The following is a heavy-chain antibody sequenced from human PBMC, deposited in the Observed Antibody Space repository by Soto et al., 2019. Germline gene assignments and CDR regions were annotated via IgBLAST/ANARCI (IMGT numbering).Heavy chain of an antibody. CDR2: IIPIFGTA. CDR3: ARNIGGLAAAGRYYYYGMDV. J-gene: IGHJ6*02. Sequence: QVQLVQSGAEVKKPGSSVKVSCKASGGSFSSYAISWVRQAPGQGLEWMGGIIPIFGTANYAQKFQGRVTLTADESTSSAYMELSSLRSEDTVVYSCARNIGGLAAAGRYYYYGMDVWGQGTTVTVSS. V-gene: IGHV1-69*01. CDR1: GGSFSSYA. D-gene: IGHD6-13*01.